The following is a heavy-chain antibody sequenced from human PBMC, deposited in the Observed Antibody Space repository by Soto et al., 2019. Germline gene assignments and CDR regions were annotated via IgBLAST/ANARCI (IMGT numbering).Heavy chain of an antibody. V-gene: IGHV3-11*01. CDR3: ARRTRSSDAFDI. CDR2: ISSSSRTI. D-gene: IGHD2-2*01. Sequence: PGGSLRLSCAASGFTFSDYYMTWIRQAPGKGLEWVSYISSSSRTIYYADSVKGRFTISRDNAKNSLYLQMNSLRADDTAVYYCARRTRSSDAFDIWGQGTVVTVSS. CDR1: GFTFSDYY. J-gene: IGHJ3*02.